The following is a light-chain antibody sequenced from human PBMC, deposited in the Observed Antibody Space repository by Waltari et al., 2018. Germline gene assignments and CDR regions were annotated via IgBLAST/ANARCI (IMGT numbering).Light chain of an antibody. Sequence: QSALPQPAPVSGSPGQSITISCSGLNSTVGVYEPVPWYQQPPGKAPKLLIYDVSNRPSGASDRFSGSKSDDTASLTISGLQAEDEGEYYCSSYTDRHSPIIFGGGTKLTVL. CDR1: NSTVGVYEP. V-gene: IGLV2-14*03. CDR2: DVS. J-gene: IGLJ2*01. CDR3: SSYTDRHSPII.